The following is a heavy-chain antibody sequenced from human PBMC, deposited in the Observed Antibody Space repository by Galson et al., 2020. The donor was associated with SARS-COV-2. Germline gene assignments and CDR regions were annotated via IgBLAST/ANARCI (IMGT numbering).Heavy chain of an antibody. CDR3: GSGSYWQKIDY. Sequence: GGPLRLSCAASGFTFSSYAMHWVRQAPGKGLEWVAVISYDGSNKYYADSVKGRFTISRDNSKNTLYLQMNSLRAEDTAVYYCGSGSYWQKIDYWGQGTLVTVSS. CDR2: ISYDGSNK. V-gene: IGHV3-30*04. CDR1: GFTFSSYA. J-gene: IGHJ4*02. D-gene: IGHD3-10*01.